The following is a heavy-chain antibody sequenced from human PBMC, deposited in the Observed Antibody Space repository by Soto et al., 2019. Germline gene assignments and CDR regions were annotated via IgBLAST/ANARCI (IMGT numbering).Heavy chain of an antibody. CDR3: ERDKGNWNYTRAYYYYYGMDV. Sequence: ASVKVSCKASGYTFTSYGISWVRQAPGQGLEWMGWISAYNGNTNYAQKLQGRVTMTTDTSTSTAYMELRSLRSDDTAVYYCERDKGNWNYTRAYYYYYGMDVWAQGTTVTVSS. CDR2: ISAYNGNT. CDR1: GYTFTSYG. J-gene: IGHJ6*02. V-gene: IGHV1-18*04. D-gene: IGHD1-7*01.